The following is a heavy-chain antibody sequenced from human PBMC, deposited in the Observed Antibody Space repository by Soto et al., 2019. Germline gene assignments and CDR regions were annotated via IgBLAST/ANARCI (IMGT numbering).Heavy chain of an antibody. J-gene: IGHJ4*02. V-gene: IGHV1-2*04. Sequence: ASVKVSCKASGYTFTGYYMHWVRQAPGQGLEWMGWINPNSGGTNYAQKFQGWVTMTRDTSISTAYMELSRLRSDDTAVYYCARGSITMIRRPLDYWGQGTLVTVSS. CDR2: INPNSGGT. CDR3: ARGSITMIRRPLDY. CDR1: GYTFTGYY. D-gene: IGHD3-22*01.